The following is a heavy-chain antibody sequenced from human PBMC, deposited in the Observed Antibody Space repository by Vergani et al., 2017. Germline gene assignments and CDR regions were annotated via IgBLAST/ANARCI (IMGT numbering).Heavy chain of an antibody. D-gene: IGHD2-2*01. Sequence: QVQLVQSGAEVKKPGSSVKVSCKASGGTFSSYAISWVRQAPGQGLEWMGGIIPIFGTANYAQKFQGRVTITAGESTSTAYMEVISLRSEDTAVYYCARVLDYGSSTSCYGFYYWGQGTLVTVSS. CDR2: IIPIFGTA. V-gene: IGHV1-69*12. CDR3: ARVLDYGSSTSCYGFYY. CDR1: GGTFSSYA. J-gene: IGHJ4*02.